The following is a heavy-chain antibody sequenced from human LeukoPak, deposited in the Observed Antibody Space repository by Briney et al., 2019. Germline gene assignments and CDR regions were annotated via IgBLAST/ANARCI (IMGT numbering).Heavy chain of an antibody. CDR1: GGSISSYY. D-gene: IGHD2-15*01. CDR2: IYYSGST. J-gene: IGHJ3*02. V-gene: IGHV4-59*08. CDR3: ARRRGGDAFDI. Sequence: PSETLPLTCTVSGGSISSYYWSWIRQPPGKGLEWIGYIYYSGSTNYDPSLKSRVTISVDTSKNQFSLKLSSVTAADTAVYYCARRRGGDAFDIWGQGTMVTVSS.